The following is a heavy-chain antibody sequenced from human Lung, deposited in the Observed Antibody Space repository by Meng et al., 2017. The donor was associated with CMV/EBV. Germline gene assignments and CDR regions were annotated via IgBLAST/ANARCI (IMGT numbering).Heavy chain of an antibody. J-gene: IGHJ3*02. CDR1: XYTFNRYG. Sequence: ASVKVSXXXXXYTFNRYGISWVRQAPGQGLEWVGWVGGCDGDTNYAPELRGRVTMTTDTSTNTVYMELRSLRSDDTAVYYCARDWECLDRSDVFDIWGQGTMVTVSS. CDR3: ARDWECLDRSDVFDI. D-gene: IGHD3-9*01. CDR2: VGGCDGDT. V-gene: IGHV1-18*01.